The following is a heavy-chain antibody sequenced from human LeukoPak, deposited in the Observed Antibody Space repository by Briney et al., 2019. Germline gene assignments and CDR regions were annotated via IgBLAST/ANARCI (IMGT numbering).Heavy chain of an antibody. CDR2: IYYSGST. D-gene: IGHD3-22*01. V-gene: IGHV4-59*01. CDR3: ARGYYDSSSYAFDI. CDR1: GCSISSYY. Sequence: SETLSLTCTVSGCSISSYYWSWIRQPPGKGLEWIGNIYYSGSTNYKPSLKSRVTISVHTSKNKLSLKLSSVTAADTAVYYCARGYYDSSSYAFDIWGQGTMVTVSS. J-gene: IGHJ3*02.